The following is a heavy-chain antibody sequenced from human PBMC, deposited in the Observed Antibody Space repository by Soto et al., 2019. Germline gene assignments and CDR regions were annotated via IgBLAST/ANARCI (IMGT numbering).Heavy chain of an antibody. V-gene: IGHV4-59*01. J-gene: IGHJ3*02. CDR1: GGSISSYY. D-gene: IGHD5-12*01. CDR2: IYYSGST. CDR3: ARAGYSGYDYAFDI. Sequence: SETLSPTCTVSGGSISSYYWSWIRQPPGKGLEWIGYIYYSGSTSYNPSLKSRVTISVDTSKNQFSLKLSSVTAADTAVYYCARAGYSGYDYAFDIWGQGTMVTVSS.